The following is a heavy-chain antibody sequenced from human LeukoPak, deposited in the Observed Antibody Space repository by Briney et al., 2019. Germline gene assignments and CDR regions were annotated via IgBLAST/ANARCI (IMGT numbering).Heavy chain of an antibody. J-gene: IGHJ3*01. CDR1: GNTFSNLW. Sequence: KRGESLKISCEASGNTFSNLWIAWVRQKPGQGLEYLGMISPADSDTRYNPSFQGQVTISAGKSISTAFLQWNSLKASDTAMYYCARHKADLDGFDVWGPGTMVTVSS. CDR2: ISPADSDT. V-gene: IGHV5-51*01. CDR3: ARHKADLDGFDV.